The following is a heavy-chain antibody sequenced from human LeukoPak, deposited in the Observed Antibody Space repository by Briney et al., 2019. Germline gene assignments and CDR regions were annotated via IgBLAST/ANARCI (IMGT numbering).Heavy chain of an antibody. CDR2: ISYDGSNK. V-gene: IGHV3-30*04. CDR1: GFTFSSYA. Sequence: GRSLRLSCAASGFTFSSYAMHWVRQAPGKGLEWVAVISYDGSNKYYADSVKGRFTISRDNSKNTLYLQMNSLRAEDTAVYYCAKCPGFGQYYYGMDVWGKGTTVTVSS. D-gene: IGHD3-10*01. J-gene: IGHJ6*04. CDR3: AKCPGFGQYYYGMDV.